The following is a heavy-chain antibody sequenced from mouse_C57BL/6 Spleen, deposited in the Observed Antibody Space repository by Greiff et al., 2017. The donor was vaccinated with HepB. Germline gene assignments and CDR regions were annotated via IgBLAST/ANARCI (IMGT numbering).Heavy chain of an antibody. CDR1: GYTFTDYE. Sequence: VQVVESGAELVRPGASVTLSCKASGYTFTDYEMHWVKQTPVHGLEWIGAIDPETGGTAYNQKFKGKAILTADKSSSTAYMELRSLTSEDSAVYYCTRMRGDYWGQGTTLTVSS. V-gene: IGHV1-15*01. CDR3: TRMRGDY. CDR2: IDPETGGT. J-gene: IGHJ2*01.